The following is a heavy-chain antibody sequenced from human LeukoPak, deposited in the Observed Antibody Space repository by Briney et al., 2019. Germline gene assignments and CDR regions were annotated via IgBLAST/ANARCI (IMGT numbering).Heavy chain of an antibody. V-gene: IGHV4-38-2*02. CDR2: IYHSGST. D-gene: IGHD1-26*01. J-gene: IGHJ3*02. CDR3: QVGATTEGDAFDI. Sequence: PSETLSLTCTVSGYSLSSGYYWGWIRQPPGKGLEWIGSIYHSGSTYYNPSLKSRVTISVDTSKNQFSLKLSSVTAADTAVYYCQVGATTEGDAFDIWGQGTMVTVSS. CDR1: GYSLSSGYY.